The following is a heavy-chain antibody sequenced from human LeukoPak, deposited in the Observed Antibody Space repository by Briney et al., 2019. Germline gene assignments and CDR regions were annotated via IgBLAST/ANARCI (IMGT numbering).Heavy chain of an antibody. CDR1: GFTFTSYW. D-gene: IGHD6-19*01. Sequence: GGSLRLSCAASGFTFTSYWMNWVRQAPGKGLEWVSAISSNSNYIYYADSVKGRFTISRDNAKNLVFLQMNSLRAEDTALYYCATDSSGWYWGQGTLVTVSS. CDR3: ATDSSGWY. CDR2: ISSNSNYI. J-gene: IGHJ4*02. V-gene: IGHV3-21*01.